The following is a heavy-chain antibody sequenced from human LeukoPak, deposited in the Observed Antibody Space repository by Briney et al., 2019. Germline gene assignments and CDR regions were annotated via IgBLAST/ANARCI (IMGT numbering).Heavy chain of an antibody. CDR2: ISSSSYI. CDR1: GFTFSSHS. J-gene: IGHJ4*02. CDR3: ARDRGYYDSSGYYYGNYFDY. D-gene: IGHD3-22*01. V-gene: IGHV3-21*01. Sequence: MSGGSLRLSCAASGFTFSSHSMNWVRQAPGKGLEWVSSISSSSYIYYADSVKGRFTISRDNAKNSLYLQMNSLRAEDTAVYYCARDRGYYDSSGYYYGNYFDYWGQGTLVTVSS.